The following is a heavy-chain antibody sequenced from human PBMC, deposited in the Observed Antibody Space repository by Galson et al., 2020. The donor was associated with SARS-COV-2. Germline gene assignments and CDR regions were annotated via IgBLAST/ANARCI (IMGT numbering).Heavy chain of an antibody. CDR3: ARKVLAPDFWSGYYIDY. CDR2: IIPILGIA. J-gene: IGHJ4*02. CDR1: GGTFSSYA. Sequence: SVKVSCKASGGTFSSYAISWVRQAPGQGLEWMGGIIPILGIANYAQKFQGRVTITADKSTSTAYMELSSLRSEDTAVYYCARKVLAPDFWSGYYIDYWGQGTLVTVSS. D-gene: IGHD3-3*01. V-gene: IGHV1-69*10.